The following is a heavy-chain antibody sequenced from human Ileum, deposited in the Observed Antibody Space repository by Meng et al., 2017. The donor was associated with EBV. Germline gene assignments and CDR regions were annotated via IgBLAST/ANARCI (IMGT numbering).Heavy chain of an antibody. Sequence: QVKLQESGPGLGKPSGTPSLTVAVSGDSVSGSDGWSWVRQPPGKGLEWIGEVYHDGATNYHPSLKSRVTISLDKSKNEVNLHLNSLTAADTAVYFCARSSPIVRGLDYWGQGTLVTVSS. V-gene: IGHV4-4*02. J-gene: IGHJ4*02. CDR1: GDSVSGSDG. CDR3: ARSSPIVRGLDY. CDR2: VYHDGAT. D-gene: IGHD3-10*01.